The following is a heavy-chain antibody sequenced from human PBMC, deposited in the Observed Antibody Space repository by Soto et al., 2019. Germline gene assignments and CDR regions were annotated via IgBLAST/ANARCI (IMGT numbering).Heavy chain of an antibody. Sequence: EVQLVESGGGLVQPGGSLRLSCAASGFTFSGYSMFWVRQAPGKGLEYVSAINTNGVNTFYAKSVKGRFTISRDNSKNTKNIQMGSLRAEDMAVYYCARGRVEDSSGWATYFDYWGQGTLVTVSS. J-gene: IGHJ4*02. D-gene: IGHD6-19*01. CDR1: GFTFSGYS. CDR3: ARGRVEDSSGWATYFDY. CDR2: INTNGVNT. V-gene: IGHV3-64*01.